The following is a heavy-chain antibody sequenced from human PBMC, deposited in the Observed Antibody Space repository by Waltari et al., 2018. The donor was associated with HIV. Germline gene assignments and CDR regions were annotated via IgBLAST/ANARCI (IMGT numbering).Heavy chain of an antibody. J-gene: IGHJ5*02. CDR2: INPKSGGT. D-gene: IGHD6-19*01. CDR1: GYTFTDYY. Sequence: QVQLVQSGAEVKKPGASVKVSCKASGYTFTDYYLHWVRPAPGQGLEGMGWINPKSGGTKYAQKFQGRVTMTTDTSISTAYMEVRMLISDDTAVYFCAGSHSSGWYVWFDPWGQGTLVTVS. V-gene: IGHV1-2*02. CDR3: AGSHSSGWYVWFDP.